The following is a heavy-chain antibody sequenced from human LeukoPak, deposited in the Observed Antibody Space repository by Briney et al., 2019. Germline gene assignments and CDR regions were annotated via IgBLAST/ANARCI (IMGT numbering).Heavy chain of an antibody. D-gene: IGHD3-10*01. CDR2: IKQDGSEK. CDR3: ARDHFGQNDWYFDL. J-gene: IGHJ2*01. CDR1: GFTFSSYW. Sequence: GGSLRLSCAASGFTFSSYWMSWVRQAPGKGLEWVANIKQDGSEKYYVDSVKGRFTISRDNAKNSLYLQMNSLRAEDTALYYCARDHFGQNDWYFDLWGRGTLVTVSS. V-gene: IGHV3-7*05.